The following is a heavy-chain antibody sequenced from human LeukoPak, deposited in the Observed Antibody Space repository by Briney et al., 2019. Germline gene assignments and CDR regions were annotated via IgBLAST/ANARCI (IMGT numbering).Heavy chain of an antibody. J-gene: IGHJ3*02. Sequence: AGGSLRLSCAASGFTFSSYSMNWVRQAPGKGLEWASSISSSSSYIYYADSVKGRFTISRDNAKNSLYLQMNSLRAEDTAVYYCARDGGSANAFDIWGQGTMVTVSS. CDR3: ARDGGSANAFDI. CDR2: ISSSSSYI. D-gene: IGHD3-16*01. V-gene: IGHV3-21*01. CDR1: GFTFSSYS.